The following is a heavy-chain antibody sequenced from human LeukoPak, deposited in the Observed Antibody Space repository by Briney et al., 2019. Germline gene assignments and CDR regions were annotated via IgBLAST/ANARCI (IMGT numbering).Heavy chain of an antibody. J-gene: IGHJ6*02. CDR1: GFTFSSYG. Sequence: GGSLRLSCAASGFTFSSYGMHWVRQAPGKGLEWVAVISYDGSNKYYADSVKGRFTISRDNSKNTLYLQMNSLRAEDTAVCYCAKGTTVTTFVHYYYYGMDVWGQGTTVTVSS. D-gene: IGHD4-17*01. V-gene: IGHV3-30*18. CDR3: AKGTTVTTFVHYYYYGMDV. CDR2: ISYDGSNK.